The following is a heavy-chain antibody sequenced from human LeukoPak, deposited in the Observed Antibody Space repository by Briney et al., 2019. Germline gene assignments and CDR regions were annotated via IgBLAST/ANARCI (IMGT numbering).Heavy chain of an antibody. CDR1: GYTFTGYY. D-gene: IGHD3-3*01. CDR3: ARGGKNDFRSGYPEY. V-gene: IGHV1-2*02. J-gene: IGHJ4*02. Sequence: ASVKVSCKASGYTFTGYYMHWVRQAPGQGLEWMGWINPNSGGTNYAQKFQGRVTMTRDTSISTAYMELSRLRSDDTAVYYCARGGKNDFRSGYPEYWGQGTLVTASS. CDR2: INPNSGGT.